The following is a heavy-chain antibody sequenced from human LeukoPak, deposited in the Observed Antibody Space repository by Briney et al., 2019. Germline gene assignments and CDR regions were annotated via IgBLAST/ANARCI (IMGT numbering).Heavy chain of an antibody. J-gene: IGHJ4*02. V-gene: IGHV1-58*01. CDR1: GFTFTSSA. CDR2: IVVGSGNT. D-gene: IGHD2-21*01. CDR3: AAETRSPHYSDY. Sequence: SVKVSCKASGFTFTSSAVQWVRQARGQRLEWIGWIVVGSGNTNYAQKFQERVTITRDMSTSTAYMELSSLRSEDTAVYYCAAETRSPHYSDYWGQGTLVTVSS.